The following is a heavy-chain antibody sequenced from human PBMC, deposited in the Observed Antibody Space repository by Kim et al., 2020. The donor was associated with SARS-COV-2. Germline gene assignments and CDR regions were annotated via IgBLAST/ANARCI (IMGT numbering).Heavy chain of an antibody. CDR3: ARGRFGGLLYFGESNFDI. D-gene: IGHD3-10*01. V-gene: IGHV4-34*01. Sequence: TLSLTCAVYGESFSGYYWNWIRQPPGKGLEWIGEINHRGSTNYNPSLKSRITISVDTSKNQFSLKVNSVTAADTAVYYCARGRFGGLLYFGESNFDIWGQGTMVTVSS. CDR1: GESFSGYY. J-gene: IGHJ3*02. CDR2: INHRGST.